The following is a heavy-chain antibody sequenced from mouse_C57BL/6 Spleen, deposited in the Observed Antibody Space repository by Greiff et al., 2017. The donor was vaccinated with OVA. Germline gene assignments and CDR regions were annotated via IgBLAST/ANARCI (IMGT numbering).Heavy chain of an antibody. J-gene: IGHJ2*01. Sequence: QVQLQPPGPELVKPGASVKISCKASGYAFSSSWMNWVKQRPGKGLEWIGRIYTGAGDTNYNGKFKGKATLTADKSSSTAYMQLSSLTSEDSAVYCCAREGWDGYFDYWGQGTTLTVSS. CDR3: AREGWDGYFDY. CDR2: IYTGAGDT. CDR1: GYAFSSSW. D-gene: IGHD3-3*01. V-gene: IGHV1-82*01.